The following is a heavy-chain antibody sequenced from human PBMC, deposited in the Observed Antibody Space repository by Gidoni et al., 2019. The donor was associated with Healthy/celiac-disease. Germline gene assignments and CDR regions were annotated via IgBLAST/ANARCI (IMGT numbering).Heavy chain of an antibody. D-gene: IGHD1-26*01. CDR1: GFTFSSYG. CDR3: ARDGVGATTWSYYFDY. Sequence: QVQLVESGGGVVQPGRSMRLSCAASGFTFSSYGMHWVRQSPGKGLGWVAVIWYDGSNKYYADSVKGRFTISRDNSKNTLYLQMNSLRAEDTAVYYCARDGVGATTWSYYFDYWGQGTQVTVSS. J-gene: IGHJ4*02. CDR2: IWYDGSNK. V-gene: IGHV3-33*01.